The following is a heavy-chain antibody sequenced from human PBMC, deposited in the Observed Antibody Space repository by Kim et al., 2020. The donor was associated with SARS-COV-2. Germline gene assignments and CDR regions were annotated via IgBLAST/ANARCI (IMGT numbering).Heavy chain of an antibody. CDR2: ISYDGSNK. V-gene: IGHV3-30*04. CDR1: GFTFSSYA. Sequence: GGSLRLSCAASGFTFSSYAMHWVRQAPGKGLEWVAVISYDGSNKYYADSVKGRFTISRDNSKNTLYLQMNSLRAEDTAVYYCARVWGITMVRGVIYYWGQGTLVTVSS. J-gene: IGHJ4*02. CDR3: ARVWGITMVRGVIYY. D-gene: IGHD3-10*01.